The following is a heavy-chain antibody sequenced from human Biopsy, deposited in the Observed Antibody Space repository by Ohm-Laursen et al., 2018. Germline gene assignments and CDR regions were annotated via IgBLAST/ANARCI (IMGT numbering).Heavy chain of an antibody. CDR2: IFYGGIT. V-gene: IGHV4-39*01. CDR3: ARTPRDSFWSGSYKRGLWFDP. Sequence: PSDTLSLTCAVSGGSISSETNYWGWIRQPPGKGLEWIGSIFYGGITYYNPSLKSRVTISVDTSKNQFSLNLSSVTGADTAVYYCARTPRDSFWSGSYKRGLWFDPWGQGTLVIVSS. D-gene: IGHD3-3*01. CDR1: GGSISSETNY. J-gene: IGHJ5*02.